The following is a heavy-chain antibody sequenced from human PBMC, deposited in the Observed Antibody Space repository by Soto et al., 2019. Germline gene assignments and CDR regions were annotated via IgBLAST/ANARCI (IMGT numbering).Heavy chain of an antibody. Sequence: GGSLRLSCAASGFKFSTYWMHWVRQAEGKGLVWVSRINNDGNSTSYADSVKGRFTISRDNAKNMLYLQMNSLRTDDTAVYYCAKDQDDFWSGYYSPLDHWGQGSLVTVSS. CDR1: GFKFSTYW. D-gene: IGHD3-3*01. CDR2: INNDGNST. J-gene: IGHJ4*02. V-gene: IGHV3-74*01. CDR3: AKDQDDFWSGYYSPLDH.